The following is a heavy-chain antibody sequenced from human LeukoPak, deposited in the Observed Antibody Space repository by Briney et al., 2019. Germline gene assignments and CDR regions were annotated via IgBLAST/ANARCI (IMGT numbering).Heavy chain of an antibody. V-gene: IGHV4-59*01. CDR2: IYYSGST. CDR3: ARGTRGYSYGYYVDY. CDR1: GGSISSYY. J-gene: IGHJ4*02. D-gene: IGHD5-18*01. Sequence: SETLSLTCTVSGGSISSYYWTWIRQPPGKGLEWIGYIYYSGSTNYNPSLKSRVTISVDTSTKQFSLKLSSVTAADTAVYYCARGTRGYSYGYYVDYWGQGTLVTVSS.